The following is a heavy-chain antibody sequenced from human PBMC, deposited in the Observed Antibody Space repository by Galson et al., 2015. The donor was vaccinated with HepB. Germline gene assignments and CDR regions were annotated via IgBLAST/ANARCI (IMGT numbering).Heavy chain of an antibody. CDR3: ARGSRVVLLWFGEQGMDV. CDR2: ISAYNGNT. CDR1: GYTFTSYG. Sequence: SVKVSCKASGYTFTSYGISWVRQAPGQGLEWMGWISAYNGNTNYAQKLQGRVTMTTDTSTSTAYMELRSLRSDDTAVYYCARGSRVVLLWFGEQGMDVWGQGTTVTVSS. V-gene: IGHV1-18*01. D-gene: IGHD3-10*01. J-gene: IGHJ6*02.